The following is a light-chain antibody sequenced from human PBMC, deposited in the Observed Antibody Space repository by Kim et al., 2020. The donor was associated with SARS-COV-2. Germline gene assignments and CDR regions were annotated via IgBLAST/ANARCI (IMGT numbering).Light chain of an antibody. J-gene: IGLJ3*02. CDR1: NIGSKS. V-gene: IGLV3-21*04. Sequence: SYELTQPPSVSVAPGKTARITCGGNNIGSKSVHWYQRKPGQAPVLVIYYDSDRPSGIPERISGSNSGNTATLTISRVEAGDEADYYCQVWDSSSDHLRVFGGGTQLTVL. CDR3: QVWDSSSDHLRV. CDR2: YDS.